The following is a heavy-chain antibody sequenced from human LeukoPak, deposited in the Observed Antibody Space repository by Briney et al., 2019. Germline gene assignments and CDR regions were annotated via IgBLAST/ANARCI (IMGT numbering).Heavy chain of an antibody. CDR3: ARGGDWKFDY. D-gene: IGHD1-1*01. J-gene: IGHJ4*02. CDR1: GDSIGSNKW. Sequence: SETLSLTCAVSGDSIGSNKWWTWVRQPPGKGLEWIGEIHHSGRLNYSPSLKSRVTISVDKSKNHFSLNLNSITPADTAIYYCARGGDWKFDYWGQGALVTVSS. V-gene: IGHV4-4*02. CDR2: IHHSGRL.